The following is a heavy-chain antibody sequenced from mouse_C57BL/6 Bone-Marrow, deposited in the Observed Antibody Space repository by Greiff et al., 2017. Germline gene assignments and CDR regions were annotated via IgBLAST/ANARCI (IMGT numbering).Heavy chain of an antibody. CDR3: ASSYYGYGDFGY. Sequence: EVQLVESGPELVKPGDSVKISCKASGYSFTGYFMNWVMQSHGQSLAWIGRINPYNGDTFYNQKFKGKATLTVDQSSSTAHMELRSLTSEDSAVYCCASSYYGYGDFGYWGQGTTLTVSS. V-gene: IGHV1-20*01. CDR2: INPYNGDT. CDR1: GYSFTGYF. D-gene: IGHD2-9*01. J-gene: IGHJ2*01.